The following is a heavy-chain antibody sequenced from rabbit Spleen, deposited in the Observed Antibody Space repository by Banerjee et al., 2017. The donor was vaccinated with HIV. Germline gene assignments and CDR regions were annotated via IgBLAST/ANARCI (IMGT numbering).Heavy chain of an antibody. V-gene: IGHV1S45*01. CDR2: INTGGSGSG. D-gene: IGHD1-1*01. CDR3: ARDLDGVIGWNFGW. Sequence: QEQLVESGGGQVQPEGSLPLTCTASGFSCSNTYWICWVLEAPGNGLEWIGCINTGGSGSGYYASWAKGRFTISKTSSPPVTLQMTSLTAADTATYFCARDLDGVIGWNFGWWGPGTLVTVS. J-gene: IGHJ4*01. CDR1: GFSCSNTYW.